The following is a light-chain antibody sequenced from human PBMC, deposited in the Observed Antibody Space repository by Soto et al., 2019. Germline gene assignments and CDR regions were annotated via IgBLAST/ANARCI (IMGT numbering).Light chain of an antibody. V-gene: IGLV2-14*01. Sequence: QSVLTQPASVSGSPGQSITISCTGSSSDVGGYNYVSWYQQHPGKAPKLIIYEVSNRPSGISSRFSGSKSANTASLTISGLQAEDEAEDYCSSSTSFSRLGGVFGGGTELTVL. CDR1: SSDVGGYNY. CDR2: EVS. J-gene: IGLJ3*02. CDR3: SSSTSFSRLGGV.